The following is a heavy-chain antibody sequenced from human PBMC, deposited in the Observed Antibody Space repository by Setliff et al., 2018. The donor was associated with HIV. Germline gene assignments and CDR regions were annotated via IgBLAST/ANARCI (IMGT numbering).Heavy chain of an antibody. J-gene: IGHJ3*02. CDR3: ARTILRYFGWENPLPDAFDI. V-gene: IGHV1-18*01. Sequence: GASVKVSCKASRYTFTSYGISWVRQAPGQGLEWMGWINTYKGNTNYAQKVQGRVTMTKDTSMSTAYLEVRSLRSDDTAVYYCARTILRYFGWENPLPDAFDIWGQGTMVTVSS. CDR1: RYTFTSYG. D-gene: IGHD3-9*01. CDR2: INTYKGNT.